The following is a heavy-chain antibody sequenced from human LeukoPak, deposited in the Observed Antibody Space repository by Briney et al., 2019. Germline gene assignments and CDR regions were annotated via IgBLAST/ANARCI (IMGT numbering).Heavy chain of an antibody. CDR2: IRQDGTEI. CDR1: GFTFSSHW. V-gene: IGHV3-7*01. CDR3: ARCSSRRSASDY. J-gene: IGHJ4*02. Sequence: AGVSLRLSCAASGFTFSSHWMIWVRQAPGKGLEWVANIRQDGTEIYYVDSVKGRFTISRDNAKNSLYLQMNSLRADDTAVYYCARCSSRRSASDYWGQGTLVTVSS. D-gene: IGHD3-10*02.